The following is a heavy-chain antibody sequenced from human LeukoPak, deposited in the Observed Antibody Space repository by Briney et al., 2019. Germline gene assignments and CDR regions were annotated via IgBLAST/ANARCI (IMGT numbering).Heavy chain of an antibody. V-gene: IGHV3-21*04. CDR3: AKDILPAAEYRTDAFDI. Sequence: GGSLRLSCAASGFTFSSYSMNWVRQAPGKGLEWVSSISSGSSYIYYADSVKGRFTISRDNAKNSLYLQMNSLRAEDTALYYCAKDILPAAEYRTDAFDIWGQGTMVTVSS. CDR1: GFTFSSYS. J-gene: IGHJ3*02. CDR2: ISSGSSYI. D-gene: IGHD2-2*01.